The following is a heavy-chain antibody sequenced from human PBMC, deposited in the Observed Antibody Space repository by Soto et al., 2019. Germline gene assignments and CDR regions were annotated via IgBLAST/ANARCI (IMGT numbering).Heavy chain of an antibody. Sequence: AXSVKVSCKASAYTFTSYAMHWVRQAPGQRLEWMGWINAGNGNTKYSQKFQGRVTITRDTSASTAYMELSSLRSEDTAVYYFARAGRYSSSCPWYWGQGALVTASS. D-gene: IGHD6-13*01. J-gene: IGHJ4*02. CDR1: AYTFTSYA. CDR3: ARAGRYSSSCPWY. CDR2: INAGNGNT. V-gene: IGHV1-3*01.